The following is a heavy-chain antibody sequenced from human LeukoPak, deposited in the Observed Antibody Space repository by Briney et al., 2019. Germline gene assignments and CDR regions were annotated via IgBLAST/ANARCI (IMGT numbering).Heavy chain of an antibody. CDR2: ISGHGGTT. CDR3: AKAQVEDAKPPWFDP. D-gene: IGHD1-14*01. Sequence: PGGSLRLSCAASGFTFSNYAMSWVRQAPGKGLEWVSGISGHGGTTYYADSVKGRFTISRDNSKNTLYVQMNSLRVEDTAVYYCAKAQVEDAKPPWFDPWGQGTLVTVSS. V-gene: IGHV3-23*01. CDR1: GFTFSNYA. J-gene: IGHJ5*02.